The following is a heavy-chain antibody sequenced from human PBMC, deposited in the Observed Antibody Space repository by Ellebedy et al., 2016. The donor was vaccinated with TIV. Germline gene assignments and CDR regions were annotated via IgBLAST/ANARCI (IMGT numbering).Heavy chain of an antibody. CDR2: IIPILGIA. D-gene: IGHD2-2*01. J-gene: IGHJ4*02. CDR3: ASARIVVVPAAEFDY. Sequence: AASVKVSCKASGGTFSSYAISWVRQAPGQGLEWMGRIIPILGIANYAQKFQGRVTITADKSTSTAYMELSSLRSEDTAVYYCASARIVVVPAAEFDYWGQGTLVTVSS. CDR1: GGTFSSYA. V-gene: IGHV1-69*04.